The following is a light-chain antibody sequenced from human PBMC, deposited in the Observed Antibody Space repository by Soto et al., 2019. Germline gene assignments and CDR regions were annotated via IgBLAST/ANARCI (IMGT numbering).Light chain of an antibody. V-gene: IGKV3-15*01. CDR2: GAS. CDR1: QSVSSN. Sequence: EIVMTQSSATLSVSPGERATLSCRASQSVSSNLAWYQQKPGQAPRLLIYGASTRATGIPARFSGSGSGTEFTLTISSLQSEDSAVYYCQQYNNWPPLYTFGQGTKLEIK. CDR3: QQYNNWPPLYT. J-gene: IGKJ2*01.